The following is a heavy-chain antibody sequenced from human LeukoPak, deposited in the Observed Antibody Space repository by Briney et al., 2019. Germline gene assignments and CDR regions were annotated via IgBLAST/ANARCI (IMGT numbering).Heavy chain of an antibody. D-gene: IGHD3-10*01. V-gene: IGHV1-8*01. CDR1: GYTFTSYD. CDR3: ARGQSMVRGRPMLLGY. CDR2: MNPNSGNT. J-gene: IGHJ4*02. Sequence: GGSVKESLMASGYTFTSYDINWVRQATGQGLEWMGWMNPNSGNTGYAQKFQGRVTMTRNTSISTAYMELSSLRSEDTAVYYCARGQSMVRGRPMLLGYWGQGTLATASS.